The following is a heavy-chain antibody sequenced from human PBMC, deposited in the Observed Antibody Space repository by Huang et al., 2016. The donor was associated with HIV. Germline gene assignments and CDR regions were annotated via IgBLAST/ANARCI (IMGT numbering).Heavy chain of an antibody. CDR2: ISYDGSNK. V-gene: IGHV3-30*03. Sequence: QVQLVESGGGVVQPGRSLRLSCAAAGFIFSNYGRHWVRQAPGNGLEWVAIISYDGSNKYYTDSWKGRFSISRDNSKNTLYLQMNSLRAEDTAVYYCALKGDSSGWEYFRHWGQGTLVTVSS. D-gene: IGHD6-19*01. J-gene: IGHJ1*01. CDR1: GFIFSNYG. CDR3: ALKGDSSGWEYFRH.